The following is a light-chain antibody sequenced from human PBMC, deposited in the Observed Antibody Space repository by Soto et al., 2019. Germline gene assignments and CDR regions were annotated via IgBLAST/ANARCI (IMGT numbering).Light chain of an antibody. CDR3: SSHAGSNSFYV. CDR2: EVT. V-gene: IGLV2-8*01. Sequence: QSALTQPPSASGSPGQSVTISCTGTSSDIGAYNYVSWYQQHPGKAPKLMIHEVTERPSGVPDRFSASKSGNTASLTVSGLQPEDEADYYCSSHAGSNSFYVFGTGTKVTVL. J-gene: IGLJ1*01. CDR1: SSDIGAYNY.